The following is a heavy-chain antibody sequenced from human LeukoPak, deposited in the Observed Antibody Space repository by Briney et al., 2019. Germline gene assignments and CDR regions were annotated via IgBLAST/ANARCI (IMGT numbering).Heavy chain of an antibody. D-gene: IGHD2-2*01. CDR3: AHSSRVVPAAAFTRTGEYYFDY. CDR2: IDWDDDK. Sequence: SGPALVKPTQTLTLTCTFSGFSLSTSGMCVSWIRQPPGKALEWLARIDWDDDKYYSTSLKTRLTISKDTSKNQVVLTMTNMDPVDTATYYCAHSSRVVPAAAFTRTGEYYFDYWGQGTLVTVSS. J-gene: IGHJ4*02. CDR1: GFSLSTSGMC. V-gene: IGHV2-70*11.